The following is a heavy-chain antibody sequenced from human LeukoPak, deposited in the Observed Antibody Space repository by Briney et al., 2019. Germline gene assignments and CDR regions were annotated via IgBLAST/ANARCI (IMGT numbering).Heavy chain of an antibody. V-gene: IGHV3-66*01. J-gene: IGHJ4*02. CDR3: ARDLTYYFDY. Sequence: AGGSLRLSCAPSGFTVSSNYMNWVRQAPGKGLEWVSVIYSGGSTYYADSVKGRFTISRDNSKNTLYLQMNSLRAEDTAVYYCARDLTYYFDYWGQGTLVTVSS. CDR2: IYSGGST. CDR1: GFTVSSNY.